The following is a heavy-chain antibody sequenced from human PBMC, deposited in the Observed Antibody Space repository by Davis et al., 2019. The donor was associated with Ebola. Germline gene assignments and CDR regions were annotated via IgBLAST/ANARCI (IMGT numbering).Heavy chain of an antibody. Sequence: GESLKISCATSGITFRSYWMSWVRQAPGKGLEWVANIKPDGSETSYADSVKGRFTISRDNAKNSLYLQMDSLKAEDTAVYFCARIPRDYSFCGWGQGTLVTVSP. CDR1: GITFRSYW. CDR3: ARIPRDYSFCG. J-gene: IGHJ4*02. CDR2: IKPDGSET. D-gene: IGHD4-11*01. V-gene: IGHV3-7*01.